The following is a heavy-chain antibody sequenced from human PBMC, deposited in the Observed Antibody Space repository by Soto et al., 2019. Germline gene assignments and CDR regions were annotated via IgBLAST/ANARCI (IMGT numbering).Heavy chain of an antibody. V-gene: IGHV3-21*01. CDR3: ARVGIAEAGILDY. Sequence: GGSLRLSCAASGFTFSSYSMNWVRQAPGKGLEWVSSISSSSSYIYYADSVKGRFTISRDNAKNSLYLQMNSLRAEDTAVYYCARVGIAEAGILDYWGKGTLVTVSS. J-gene: IGHJ4*02. CDR1: GFTFSSYS. CDR2: ISSSSSYI. D-gene: IGHD6-13*01.